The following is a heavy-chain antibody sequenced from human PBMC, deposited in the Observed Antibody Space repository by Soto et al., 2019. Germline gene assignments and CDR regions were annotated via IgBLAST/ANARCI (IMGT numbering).Heavy chain of an antibody. Sequence: SVKVSCKASGGTFSSYAISWVRQAPGQGLEWMGRIIPILGVANYAQKFQGRVTITADKSTSTAYMELSSLRSEDTAVYYCARNVKVPAAIKNYYYMDVWGKGTTVTVSS. V-gene: IGHV1-69*04. CDR3: ARNVKVPAAIKNYYYMDV. D-gene: IGHD2-2*01. CDR1: GGTFSSYA. CDR2: IIPILGVA. J-gene: IGHJ6*03.